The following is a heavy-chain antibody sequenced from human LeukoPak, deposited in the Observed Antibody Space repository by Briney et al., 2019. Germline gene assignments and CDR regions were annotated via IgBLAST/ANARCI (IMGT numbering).Heavy chain of an antibody. V-gene: IGHV1-2*02. CDR1: GYTFTGYY. CDR2: INPNSGGT. J-gene: IGHJ6*03. CDR3: ARVSGYYYYMDV. Sequence: GASVKVSCKASGYTFTGYYMHWVRQAPGQGLEWMGWINPNSGGTNYAQKFQGRVTMTRDTSISTAYMELSRLRSDDTAVYYRARVSGYYYYMDVWGKGTTVTVSS. D-gene: IGHD3-10*01.